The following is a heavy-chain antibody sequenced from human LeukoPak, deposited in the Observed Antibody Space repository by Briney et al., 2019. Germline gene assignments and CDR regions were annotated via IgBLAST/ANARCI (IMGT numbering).Heavy chain of an antibody. D-gene: IGHD3-9*01. Sequence: GASVKVSCKASGYTFTSYSMHWVRQAPGQRLEWMGWINAGNGNTRYSQKFQGRVTITRDTSASTAYMELSSLRSEDTAVYYCAREYASDWFGLDYWGQGALVTVSS. CDR2: INAGNGNT. J-gene: IGHJ4*02. CDR3: AREYASDWFGLDY. CDR1: GYTFTSYS. V-gene: IGHV1-3*01.